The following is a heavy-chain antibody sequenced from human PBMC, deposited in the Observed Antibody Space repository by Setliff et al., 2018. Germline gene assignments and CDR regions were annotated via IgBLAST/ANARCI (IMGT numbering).Heavy chain of an antibody. CDR3: ATTGTYRYFDY. J-gene: IGHJ4*02. Sequence: LSLTCTVSGDSISSSRYYWAWIRQPPGKGLEWIGNIYYSGTTYSNPSLKSRVTMSVDTSKNQFSLRLNSVTASDTAVYYCATTGTYRYFDYWGQGTLVTVPQ. D-gene: IGHD1-1*01. V-gene: IGHV4-39*01. CDR1: GDSISSSRYY. CDR2: IYYSGTT.